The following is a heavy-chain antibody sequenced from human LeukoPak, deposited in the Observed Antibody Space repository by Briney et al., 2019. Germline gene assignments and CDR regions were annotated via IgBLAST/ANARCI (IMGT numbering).Heavy chain of an antibody. Sequence: GGSLRLSCAASGFTFDDYAMHWVRQAPGKGLEWVSGISWNSGSIGYADSVKGRFTISRDNAKNSLYLQMNSLRAEDTAFYYCAKANGAFWGRPYHFDYWGQGTLVTVSS. CDR1: GFTFDDYA. CDR3: AKANGAFWGRPYHFDY. D-gene: IGHD7-27*01. J-gene: IGHJ4*02. V-gene: IGHV3-9*01. CDR2: ISWNSGSI.